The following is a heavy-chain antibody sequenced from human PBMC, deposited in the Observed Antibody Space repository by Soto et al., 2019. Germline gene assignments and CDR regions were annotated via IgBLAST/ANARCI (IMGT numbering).Heavy chain of an antibody. Sequence: GESLKISCKGSGYSFTSYWISWVRQMPGKGLEWMGRIDPSDSYTNYSPSFQGHVTISADKSISTAYLQWSSLKASDTAMYYCARLLQYSSSSFNHDYWGQGTLVTVSS. CDR2: IDPSDSYT. V-gene: IGHV5-10-1*01. D-gene: IGHD6-13*01. J-gene: IGHJ4*02. CDR1: GYSFTSYW. CDR3: ARLLQYSSSSFNHDY.